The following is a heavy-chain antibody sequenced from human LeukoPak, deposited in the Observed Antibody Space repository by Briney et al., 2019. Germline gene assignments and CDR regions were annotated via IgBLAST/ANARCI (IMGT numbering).Heavy chain of an antibody. CDR1: GGSISSGGYY. J-gene: IGHJ6*02. D-gene: IGHD6-19*01. CDR3: ARGSLGSSGIYYYYGMDV. V-gene: IGHV4-31*03. CDR2: IYYSGST. Sequence: SETLSLTCTVSGGSISSGGYYWSWIRQHPGKGLEWIGYIYYSGSTYYNPSLKSRVTISVDTSKHQFSLKLSSVTAADTAVYYCARGSLGSSGIYYYYGMDVWGQGTTVTVSS.